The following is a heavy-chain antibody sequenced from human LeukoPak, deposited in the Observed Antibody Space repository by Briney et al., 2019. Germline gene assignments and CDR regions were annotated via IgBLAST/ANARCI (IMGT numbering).Heavy chain of an antibody. CDR3: ASPGSYCIGGSCFDY. Sequence: GGSLRLSCAASGFTFSIYWMSWVRQAPGKGLEWVANINQDGSQKYYVDSVKGRFTISRDNAKNSFFLQMSSLRAEDTAVYYCASPGSYCIGGSCFDYWGEGTLVTVSS. D-gene: IGHD2-15*01. J-gene: IGHJ4*02. CDR2: INQDGSQK. V-gene: IGHV3-7*01. CDR1: GFTFSIYW.